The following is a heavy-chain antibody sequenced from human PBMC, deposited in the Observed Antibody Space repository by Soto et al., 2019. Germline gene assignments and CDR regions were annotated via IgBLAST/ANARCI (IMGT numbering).Heavy chain of an antibody. Sequence: QVQLVQSGAEVKKPGASVKVSCKVSGYTLTELSMHWVRQAPGKGLEWMGGFDPEDGETIYAQKFQGRVTMTEDTSTDTAYMELSSLRSEDTAVYYCATLGGPGPDIVVVPAAMDAFDIWGQGRMVTVSS. V-gene: IGHV1-24*01. CDR1: GYTLTELS. CDR2: FDPEDGET. J-gene: IGHJ3*02. CDR3: ATLGGPGPDIVVVPAAMDAFDI. D-gene: IGHD2-2*01.